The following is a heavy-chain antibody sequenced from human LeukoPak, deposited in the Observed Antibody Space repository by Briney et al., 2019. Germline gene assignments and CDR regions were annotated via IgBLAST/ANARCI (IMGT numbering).Heavy chain of an antibody. CDR1: GYSIRSGYY. V-gene: IGHV4-38-2*02. Sequence: SETLSLTCTVSGYSIRSGYYWGWIRQPPGKGLEWIGSLDYSGSTYHTPSLKSRVTLSVDTSKNQFSLSLSSVTAADTAAYCCAREDGTSPSNLGYHCMDVWGKGTTVTVSS. CDR2: LDYSGST. CDR3: AREDGTSPSNLGYHCMDV. D-gene: IGHD5-24*01. J-gene: IGHJ6*03.